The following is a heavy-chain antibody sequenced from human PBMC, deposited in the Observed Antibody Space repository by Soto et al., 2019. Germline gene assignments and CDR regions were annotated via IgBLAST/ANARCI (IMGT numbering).Heavy chain of an antibody. CDR3: ARGFWEYGQQQPNWFDP. Sequence: QVQLVQSGAEVKKPGSSVKVSCKASGGTCSSYAISWVRQAPGQGLEWMGGIIPIFGTANYAQKFQGRVTITADESTSRAYMGRSSLRSEDTAVYYWARGFWEYGQQQPNWFDPWVHGTLVTVSS. J-gene: IGHJ5*02. V-gene: IGHV1-69*01. CDR1: GGTCSSYA. D-gene: IGHD6-13*01. CDR2: IIPIFGTA.